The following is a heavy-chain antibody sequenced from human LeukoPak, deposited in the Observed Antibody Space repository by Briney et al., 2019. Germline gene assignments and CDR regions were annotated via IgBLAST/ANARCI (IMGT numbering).Heavy chain of an antibody. J-gene: IGHJ4*02. CDR3: ARVLGDSSGYYFTFDY. V-gene: IGHV4-4*02. D-gene: IGHD3-22*01. Sequence: PSETLSLTCAVSGGSISSSNWWSWVRQPPGQGLEWIGEIYHSGSTNYNPSLKSRVTISVDKSKNQFSLKLSSVTAADTAVYYCARVLGDSSGYYFTFDYWGQGTLVTVSS. CDR1: GGSISSSNW. CDR2: IYHSGST.